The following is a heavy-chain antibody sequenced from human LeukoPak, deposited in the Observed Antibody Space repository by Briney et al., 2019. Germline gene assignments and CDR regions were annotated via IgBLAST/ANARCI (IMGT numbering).Heavy chain of an antibody. CDR1: GYTFSSYD. CDR2: MNPNSGNT. D-gene: IGHD6-13*01. V-gene: IGHV1-8*01. CDR3: ARGRTIASPGTYWFDP. Sequence: ASVKVSCKASGYTFSSYDINWVRQATGQGLEWMGWMNPNSGNTGYAQKFQGRVTMTRNTSISTAYVELSSLRSEDTAVYYCARGRTIASPGTYWFDPWGQGTLVTVSS. J-gene: IGHJ5*02.